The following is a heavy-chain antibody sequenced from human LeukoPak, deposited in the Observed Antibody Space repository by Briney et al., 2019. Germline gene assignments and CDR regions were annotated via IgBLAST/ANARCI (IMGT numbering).Heavy chain of an antibody. CDR2: IIPMFGTA. CDR1: GGTFSRYA. D-gene: IGHD6-19*01. Sequence: SVKVSCKASGGTFSRYAISWVRQAPGQGLEWMGGIIPMFGTANYAQKFQGRVTITADESTSTAYMELSSLRSEDTAVYYCASLPFRSYSSGSTYYYYYYGMDVWGQGTTVTVSS. J-gene: IGHJ6*02. V-gene: IGHV1-69*01. CDR3: ASLPFRSYSSGSTYYYYYYGMDV.